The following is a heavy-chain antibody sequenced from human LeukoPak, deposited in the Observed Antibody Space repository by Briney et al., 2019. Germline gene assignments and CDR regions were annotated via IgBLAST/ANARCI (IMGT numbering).Heavy chain of an antibody. CDR3: AREEYSGTWGDNWFDP. V-gene: IGHV3-7*01. Sequence: PGGSLRLSCAASGFTFSSSWMSWVRQAPGKGLEWVANIHQDGSERYYVDSVKGRFSISRDNAKNSLYLQMNSLRAEDTAVYYCAREEYSGTWGDNWFDPWGQGTLVTVSS. J-gene: IGHJ5*02. D-gene: IGHD1-26*01. CDR2: IHQDGSER. CDR1: GFTFSSSW.